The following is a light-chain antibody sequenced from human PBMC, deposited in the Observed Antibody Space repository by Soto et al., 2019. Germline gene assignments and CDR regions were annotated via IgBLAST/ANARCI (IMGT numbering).Light chain of an antibody. CDR2: DVS. CDR1: PSVRSSF. J-gene: IGKJ2*01. Sequence: EIVLTQSPGTLSLSPGERATLSCRASPSVRSSFFAWSQQKPGQAPRLLIYDVSVRATGIPVRFSGSGSGTDFTLTINRLEPEDFAVYYCQQYENSVMYTFGQGTKLEIK. V-gene: IGKV3-20*01. CDR3: QQYENSVMYT.